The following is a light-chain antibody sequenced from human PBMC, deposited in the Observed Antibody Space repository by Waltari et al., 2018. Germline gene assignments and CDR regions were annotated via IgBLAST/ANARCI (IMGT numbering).Light chain of an antibody. V-gene: IGKV4-1*01. J-gene: IGKJ2*01. CDR3: QQYHSSPYT. CDR2: WAS. Sequence: DIVMTQSPDSLAVSLGPRATIHCKSNQTVLYSSNNKDYLAWYQQKPGQPPKLVFYWASTRESGVPDRFSASGSGTDFTLTISSLQAEDVAVYYCQQYHSSPYTFGQGTKLEIK. CDR1: QTVLYSSNNKDY.